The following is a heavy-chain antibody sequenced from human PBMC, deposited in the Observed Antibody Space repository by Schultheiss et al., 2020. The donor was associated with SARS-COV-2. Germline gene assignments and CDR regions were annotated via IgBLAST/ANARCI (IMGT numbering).Heavy chain of an antibody. V-gene: IGHV4-28*03. CDR3: ARDGAGYHYDRSGYYFNYGMDV. Sequence: SETLSLTCAVSGYSISSSNWWGWIRQPPGKGLEWIGYIYYSGSTNYNPSLKSRVSISVDTSTNQFSLKLNSVTPADTAVYYCARDGAGYHYDRSGYYFNYGMDVWGQGTTVTVSS. D-gene: IGHD3-22*01. CDR2: IYYSGST. J-gene: IGHJ6*02. CDR1: GYSISSSNW.